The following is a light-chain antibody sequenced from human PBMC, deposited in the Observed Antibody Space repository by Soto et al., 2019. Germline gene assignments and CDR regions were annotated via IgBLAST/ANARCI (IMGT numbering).Light chain of an antibody. V-gene: IGKV3-20*01. Sequence: EIVLTQSPGTLSLSPGERATLSCRASQSVSSSYLAWYQQKPGQAHRLLIYGASSRATGIPDRFSGSGSGTEFTLTIRSLQSEDFAVYYCKQYNNWPRTFGQGTKVDI. J-gene: IGKJ1*01. CDR2: GAS. CDR3: KQYNNWPRT. CDR1: QSVSSSY.